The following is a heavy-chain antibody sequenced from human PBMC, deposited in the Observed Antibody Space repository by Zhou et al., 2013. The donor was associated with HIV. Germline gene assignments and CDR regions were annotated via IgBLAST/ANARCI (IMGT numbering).Heavy chain of an antibody. CDR2: IYHSGNT. D-gene: IGHD2-15*01. Sequence: QVQLQESGPGLVKPSETLSLTCAVSGYSISSGYYWGWIRQPPGKGPEWIATIYHSGNTYYNPSLKSRVTISVDTSKNQFSLKLSSVTAADTAVYYCARDMEDIVVVVAAYKWFDPWGQGTLVTVSS. CDR3: ARDMEDIVVVVAAYKWFDP. CDR1: GYSISSGYY. V-gene: IGHV4-38-2*02. J-gene: IGHJ5*02.